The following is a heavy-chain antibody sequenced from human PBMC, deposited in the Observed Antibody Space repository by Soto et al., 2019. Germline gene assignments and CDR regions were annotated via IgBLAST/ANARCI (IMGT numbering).Heavy chain of an antibody. J-gene: IGHJ6*03. D-gene: IGHD3-10*01. V-gene: IGHV3-74*01. CDR3: ARGAGGYYYMDV. Sequence: EVQLVESGGGLVQPGGSLRLSCAASGFTFSSFWMHWVRQAPGKGLVWVSRINSDGRSTNYADSVKGRFTISRDNGKNTVYLQTNSLRVEDTAVYYCARGAGGYYYMDVWGKGTTVTVSS. CDR2: INSDGRST. CDR1: GFTFSSFW.